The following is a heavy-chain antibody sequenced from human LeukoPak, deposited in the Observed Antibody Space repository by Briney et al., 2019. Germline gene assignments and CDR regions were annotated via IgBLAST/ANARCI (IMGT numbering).Heavy chain of an antibody. Sequence: ASVKVSCKASGGTFSSYAISWVRQAPGQGLEWMGRIIPILGIANYAQKFQGRVTITADKSTSTAYMELSSLRSEDTAVYYCARHHCGGDCYFDYWGQGTLVTVSS. CDR3: ARHHCGGDCYFDY. J-gene: IGHJ4*02. CDR1: GGTFSSYA. CDR2: IIPILGIA. V-gene: IGHV1-69*04. D-gene: IGHD2-21*02.